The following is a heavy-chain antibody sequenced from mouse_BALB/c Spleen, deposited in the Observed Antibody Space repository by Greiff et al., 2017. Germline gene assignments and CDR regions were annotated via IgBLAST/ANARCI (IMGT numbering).Heavy chain of an antibody. D-gene: IGHD2-10*02. V-gene: IGHV3-8*02. CDR3: ARGYGNYEDAMDY. J-gene: IGHJ4*01. CDR2: ISYSGST. CDR1: GDSITSGY. Sequence: EVKLQESGPSLVKPSQTLSLTCSVTGDSITSGYWNWIRKFPGNKLEYMGYISYSGSTYYNPSLKSRISITRDTSKNQYYLQLNSVTTEDTATYYCARGYGNYEDAMDYWGQGTSVTVSS.